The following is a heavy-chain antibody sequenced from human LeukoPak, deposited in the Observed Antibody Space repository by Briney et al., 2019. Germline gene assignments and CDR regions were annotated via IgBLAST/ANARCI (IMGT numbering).Heavy chain of an antibody. J-gene: IGHJ4*02. CDR2: IYSSGST. V-gene: IGHV4-59*08. Sequence: SETLSLTCTVSGGSISNSYWSWVRQPPGKGLEWIGHIYSSGSTTYSPSLKSRVTMSVDTSKNQFPLKLTSVTAADTAVYYCARHRSDGTYPLDYWGQGALVTVSS. D-gene: IGHD1-26*01. CDR1: GGSISNSY. CDR3: ARHRSDGTYPLDY.